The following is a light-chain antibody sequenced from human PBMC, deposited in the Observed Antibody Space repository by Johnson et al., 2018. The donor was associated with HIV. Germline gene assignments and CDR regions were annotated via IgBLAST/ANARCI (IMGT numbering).Light chain of an antibody. CDR1: SSNIGNNY. CDR3: GTWDSSLISNV. Sequence: QSVLTQPPSVSAAPGQKVTISCSGSSSNIGNNYVSWYQQLPGTAPKLLIYDNNKRPSGIPDRFSGSKSGTSATLGITGLQTGDEADYCCGTWDSSLISNVFEPGTKVTVL. V-gene: IGLV1-51*01. J-gene: IGLJ1*01. CDR2: DNN.